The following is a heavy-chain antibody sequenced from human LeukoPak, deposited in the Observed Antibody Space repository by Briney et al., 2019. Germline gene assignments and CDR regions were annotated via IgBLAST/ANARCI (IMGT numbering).Heavy chain of an antibody. CDR3: ARLLSGYARYFDL. CDR2: IYYSGST. D-gene: IGHD3-22*01. J-gene: IGHJ2*01. V-gene: IGHV4-59*01. Sequence: PSETLSLTCTVSGVSISSYYWSWIRQPPGKGLERIGYIYYSGSTNYNPSLKSRVTISVDTSKNQFSLKLSSVTAADTAVYYCARLLSGYARYFDLWGRGTLVTVSS. CDR1: GVSISSYY.